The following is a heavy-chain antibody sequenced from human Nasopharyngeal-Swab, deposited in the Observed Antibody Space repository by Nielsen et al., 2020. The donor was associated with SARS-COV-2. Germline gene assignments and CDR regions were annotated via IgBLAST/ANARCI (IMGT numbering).Heavy chain of an antibody. D-gene: IGHD5-18*01. J-gene: IGHJ4*02. CDR2: INSNSGDT. Sequence: WVRQAPGQGLEWMGRINSNSGDTKYAQKFQGRVTMTRDTSISTADMELSRLRSDDTAVYYCARENSYGYDYWGQGILVTVSS. CDR3: ARENSYGYDY. V-gene: IGHV1-2*06.